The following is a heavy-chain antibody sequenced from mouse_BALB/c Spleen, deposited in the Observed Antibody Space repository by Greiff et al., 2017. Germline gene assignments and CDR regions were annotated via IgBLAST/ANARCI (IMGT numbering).Heavy chain of an antibody. D-gene: IGHD1-1*01. J-gene: IGHJ4*01. V-gene: IGHV3-8*02. CDR3: ARWDYYGSRGAMDY. CDR1: GDSITSGY. CDR2: ISYSGST. Sequence: EVMLVESGPSLVKPSQTLSLTCSVTGDSITSGYWNWIRKFPGNKLEYMGYISYSGSTYYNPSLKSRISITRDTSKNQYYLQLNSVTTEDTATYYCARWDYYGSRGAMDYWGQGTSVTVSS.